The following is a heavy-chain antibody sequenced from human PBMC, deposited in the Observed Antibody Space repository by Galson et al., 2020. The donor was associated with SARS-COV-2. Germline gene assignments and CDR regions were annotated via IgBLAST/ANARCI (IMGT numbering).Heavy chain of an antibody. CDR2: ISGSGRTI. V-gene: IGHV3-48*03. D-gene: IGHD2-21*01. J-gene: IGHJ4*02. CDR1: GFTFRNYE. Sequence: TGGSLRLSCAASGFTFRNYEMNWVRQAPGKGLEWVSYISGSGRTIHYADSVKGRFTISRDNAKSSQSLQMSSLRAEDTAVYYCARLDAYGPGYWGQGILVTVSS. CDR3: ARLDAYGPGY.